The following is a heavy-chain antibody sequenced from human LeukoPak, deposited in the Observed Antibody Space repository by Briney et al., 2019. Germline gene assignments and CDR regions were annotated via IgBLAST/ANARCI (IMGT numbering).Heavy chain of an antibody. CDR1: GYSISSGYY. CDR3: ARDVVVSACWFDP. CDR2: IYHSGST. D-gene: IGHD2-2*01. J-gene: IGHJ5*02. V-gene: IGHV4-38-2*02. Sequence: PSETLSLTCTVSGYSISSGYYWGWIRQPPGKGLEWIGSIYHSGSTYYSPSLKSRVTISVDTSKNQFSLKLSSVTAADTAVYCCARDVVVSACWFDPWGQGTLVTVSS.